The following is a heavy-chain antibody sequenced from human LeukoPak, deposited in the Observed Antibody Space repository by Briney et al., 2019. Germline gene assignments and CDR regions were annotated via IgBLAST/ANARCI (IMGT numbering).Heavy chain of an antibody. J-gene: IGHJ3*02. D-gene: IGHD3-10*01. V-gene: IGHV4-59*12. CDR1: VGSISNYY. CDR2: ISDSGST. CDR3: ARGQITMVRGVIITHDAFDI. Sequence: SETLSLTCTVSVGSISNYYWSWIRQPPGKGLEWIGFISDSGSTNYNPSLKSRVTLSADTSEKQVSLKLSSVTAADTAVYYCARGQITMVRGVIITHDAFDIWGQGTMVTVSS.